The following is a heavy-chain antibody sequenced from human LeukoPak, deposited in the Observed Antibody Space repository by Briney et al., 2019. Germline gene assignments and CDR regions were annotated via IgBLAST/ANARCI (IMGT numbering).Heavy chain of an antibody. Sequence: SETLSLTCTVSCGSISTSYYYWGWIRQPPGKGLEWIGNIHNSESTYYNPSLKSRVTISVDTSKNQFSLKLSSVTAADTAVYYCARQVTFGYAYAYYFDYWGQGSLVTVSS. D-gene: IGHD5-18*01. CDR1: CGSISTSYYY. CDR3: ARQVTFGYAYAYYFDY. J-gene: IGHJ4*02. V-gene: IGHV4-39*01. CDR2: IHNSEST.